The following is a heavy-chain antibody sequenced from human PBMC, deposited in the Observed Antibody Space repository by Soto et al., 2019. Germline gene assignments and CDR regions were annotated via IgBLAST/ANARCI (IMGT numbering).Heavy chain of an antibody. J-gene: IGHJ4*02. CDR3: AKVFYYYDSSGYYYFDY. Sequence: PGGALRLSCADSGFTFSIYAVSWVRQAPGQGPEWISSISGSGSTIYYADSVKGRFTISRDNSKNTLYLQMSSLRAEDTAVYYCAKVFYYYDSSGYYYFDYWGQGTPVTVSS. V-gene: IGHV3-23*01. CDR1: GFTFSIYA. D-gene: IGHD3-22*01. CDR2: ISGSGSTI.